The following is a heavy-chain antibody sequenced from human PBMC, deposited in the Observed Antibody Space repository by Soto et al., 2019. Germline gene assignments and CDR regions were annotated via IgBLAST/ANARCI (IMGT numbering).Heavy chain of an antibody. CDR1: GYTFTSYA. CDR2: INAGNGNT. V-gene: IGHV1-3*01. Sequence: QVQLVQSGAEVKKPGASVKVSCKASGYTFTSYAMHWVRQAPGQRLEWMGWINAGNGNTKYSQKFQGRVTITRDTSASTYYMELSSLRSEDTAVYYCARGEFLTYDDYWGQGTLVTVSS. J-gene: IGHJ4*02. D-gene: IGHD3-16*01. CDR3: ARGEFLTYDDY.